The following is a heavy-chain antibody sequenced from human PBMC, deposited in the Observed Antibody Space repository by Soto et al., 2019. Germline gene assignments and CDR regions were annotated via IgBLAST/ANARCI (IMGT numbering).Heavy chain of an antibody. J-gene: IGHJ6*02. CDR1: GGSVSSSSYY. CDR3: ARLFGNYYYYGMDV. CDR2: IYYSGST. Sequence: SETLSLTCTASGGSVSSSSYYWSWIRQPPGKGLEWIGYIYYSGSTNYNPSLKSRVTISEDTSKNQFSLKLSSVTAADTAVYYCARLFGNYYYYGMDVWGQGTTVTVSS. V-gene: IGHV4-61*01. D-gene: IGHD2-15*01.